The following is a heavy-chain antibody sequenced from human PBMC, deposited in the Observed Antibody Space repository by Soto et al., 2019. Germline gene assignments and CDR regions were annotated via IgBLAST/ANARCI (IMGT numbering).Heavy chain of an antibody. V-gene: IGHV3-23*01. CDR1: GFIFSNNA. CDR3: AKESMVRGAGTFDY. CDR2: ISGSGGST. Sequence: EVQLLESGGGLVQPGGSLRLSCAASGFIFSNNAMSWVRQAPGKGLEWVSGISGSGGSTYYADSVKGRFTISRDNSKHTRYLQMNSLRAEDTAVYYCAKESMVRGAGTFDYWGQGTLVTVSS. D-gene: IGHD3-10*01. J-gene: IGHJ4*02.